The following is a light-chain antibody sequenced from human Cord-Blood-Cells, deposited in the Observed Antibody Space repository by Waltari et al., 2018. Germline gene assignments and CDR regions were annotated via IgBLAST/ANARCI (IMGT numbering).Light chain of an antibody. CDR2: GDN. V-gene: IGLV6-57*03. J-gene: IGLJ3*02. Sequence: NFIPTPPHSVSEPPGKTVTISYPRSSGRIASHLGQWSQQPPGSAPTPVIYGDNQRPAGVPDRFSASIDSSSNSASLTISGLKTEDEADYYCQSYDSSNSWVFGGGTKLTVL. CDR1: SGRIASHL. CDR3: QSYDSSNSWV.